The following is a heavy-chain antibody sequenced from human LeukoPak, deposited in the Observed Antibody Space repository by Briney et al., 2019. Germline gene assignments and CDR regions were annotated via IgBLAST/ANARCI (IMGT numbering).Heavy chain of an antibody. D-gene: IGHD4-23*01. J-gene: IGHJ4*02. CDR2: ISSASTYK. CDR1: GFSFSSYS. CDR3: ARDAFMDGGEGY. V-gene: IGHV3-21*01. Sequence: GGSLRLSCAASGFSFSSYSMIWVRQAPGKALEWVSSISSASTYKAYTDSVKGRFAVSRDNARNSLFLQMDSLGVEDTAVYYCARDAFMDGGEGYWGQGILVTVSS.